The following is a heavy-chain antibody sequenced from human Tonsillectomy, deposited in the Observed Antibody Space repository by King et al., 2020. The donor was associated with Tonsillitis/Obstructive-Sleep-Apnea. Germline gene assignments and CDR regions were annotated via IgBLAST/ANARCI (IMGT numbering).Heavy chain of an antibody. J-gene: IGHJ4*02. CDR2: INSDGNIK. Sequence: GQLVQSGGGLVQPGGSLRLSCAASGFTFSSYWMHWFRQVPGKGLGWVSRINSDGNIKTYAGSGKGRFSISRDNAKNTLFLQMSSLRAEDTAIYYCARELRQRGFDYWGQGALLTVSS. CDR1: GFTFSSYW. D-gene: IGHD1-1*01. CDR3: ARELRQRGFDY. V-gene: IGHV3-74*01.